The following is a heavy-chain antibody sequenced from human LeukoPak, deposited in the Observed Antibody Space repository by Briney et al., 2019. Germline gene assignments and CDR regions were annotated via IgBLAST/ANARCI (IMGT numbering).Heavy chain of an antibody. Sequence: PGGSLRPSCAASGFTFSSYPMHWVRQAPGKGLEWVAVISYDGSDKHYADPVKGRFTISRDNSKNTLYLQMNSLRAEDTAVYYCAREGSSGYYPYWGQGILVTVSS. CDR1: GFTFSSYP. CDR2: ISYDGSDK. CDR3: AREGSSGYYPY. V-gene: IGHV3-30-3*01. D-gene: IGHD3-22*01. J-gene: IGHJ4*02.